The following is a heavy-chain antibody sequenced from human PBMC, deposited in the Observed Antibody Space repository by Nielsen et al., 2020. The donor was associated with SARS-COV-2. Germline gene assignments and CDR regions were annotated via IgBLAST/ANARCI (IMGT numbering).Heavy chain of an antibody. CDR2: ISSSSRDT. D-gene: IGHD3-3*01. CDR1: GFTFSSYG. Sequence: GESLKISCAASGFTFSSYGMHWVRQAPGKGLEWVSYISSSSRDTNYADSVKGRFTISRDNAKNSLSLQMNSLRAEDTAVYYCARSTIFGVVHRAFDIWGQGTMVTVSS. CDR3: ARSTIFGVVHRAFDI. J-gene: IGHJ3*02. V-gene: IGHV3-21*05.